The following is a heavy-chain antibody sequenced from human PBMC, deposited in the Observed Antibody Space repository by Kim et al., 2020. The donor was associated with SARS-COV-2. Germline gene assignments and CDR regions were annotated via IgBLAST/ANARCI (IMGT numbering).Heavy chain of an antibody. V-gene: IGHV4-34*01. Sequence: NPSLKRRVTISVDTSKNQFSLKLSSVTAADTAVYYCASSAYYYYYYGMVVWGQGTTVTVFS. J-gene: IGHJ6*02. CDR3: ASSAYYYYYYGMVV. D-gene: IGHD2-15*01.